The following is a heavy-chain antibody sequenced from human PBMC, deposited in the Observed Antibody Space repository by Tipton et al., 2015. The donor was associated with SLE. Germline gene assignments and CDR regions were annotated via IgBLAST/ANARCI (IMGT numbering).Heavy chain of an antibody. CDR1: GFPFDDYA. Sequence: SLRLSCAASGFPFDDYAMHWVRQAPGKGLEWVSLISGDGGSTYYADSVKGRFTISRDNSKNSLYLQMNSLRTEDTALYYCAKDMDSSGVEGWYFDLWGRGTLVTVSS. V-gene: IGHV3-43*02. J-gene: IGHJ2*01. CDR2: ISGDGGST. CDR3: AKDMDSSGVEGWYFDL. D-gene: IGHD3-22*01.